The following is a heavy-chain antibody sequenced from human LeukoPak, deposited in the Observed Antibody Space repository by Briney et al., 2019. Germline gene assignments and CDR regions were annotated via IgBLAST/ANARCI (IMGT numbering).Heavy chain of an antibody. V-gene: IGHV3-30-3*01. Sequence: GGSLRLSCAASGFTFSSYAMHWVRQAPGKGLERVAVISYDGSNRYYADSVKGRFTISRDNSKNTLYLQMNSLRAEDTAVYYCARTTYYYDSSGYHYFDYWGQGTLVTVSS. CDR2: ISYDGSNR. CDR3: ARTTYYYDSSGYHYFDY. CDR1: GFTFSSYA. J-gene: IGHJ4*02. D-gene: IGHD3-22*01.